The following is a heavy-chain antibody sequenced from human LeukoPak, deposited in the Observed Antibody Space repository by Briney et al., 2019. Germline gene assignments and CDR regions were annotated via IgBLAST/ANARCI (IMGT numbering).Heavy chain of an antibody. Sequence: PGGSLRLSCAASGFTFSSYGMHWVRQAPGKGLEWVAVISYDGGNKYYADSVKGRFTISRDNSKNTLYLQMNSLRAEDTAVYYCAKARGLLWFGELFILDYWGQGTLVTVSS. CDR2: ISYDGGNK. D-gene: IGHD3-10*01. V-gene: IGHV3-30*18. CDR1: GFTFSSYG. CDR3: AKARGLLWFGELFILDY. J-gene: IGHJ4*02.